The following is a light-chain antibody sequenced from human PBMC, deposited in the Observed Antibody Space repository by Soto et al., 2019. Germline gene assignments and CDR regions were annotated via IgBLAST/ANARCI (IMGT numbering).Light chain of an antibody. Sequence: DIQMNQSPFSLSASVGDRVTITCQASQDINNHLNWYQQKPGKAPKLLIYGVSNLEKGVPSRFSGSGSGTDFSFIISSLQPEDIATYYCQQYDNLPISFGPGTKVDIK. CDR3: QQYDNLPIS. CDR2: GVS. V-gene: IGKV1-33*01. J-gene: IGKJ3*01. CDR1: QDINNH.